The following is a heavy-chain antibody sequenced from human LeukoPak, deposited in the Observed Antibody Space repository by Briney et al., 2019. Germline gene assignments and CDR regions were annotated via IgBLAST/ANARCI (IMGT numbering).Heavy chain of an antibody. CDR2: ISYDGSNK. V-gene: IGHV3-30*18. CDR3: AKVKSDSSGYQYYYGMDV. Sequence: GGSLRLSCTVSGFNFNAAWMSWVRLAPGKGLEWVAVISYDGSNKYYADSVKGRFTISRDNSKNTLYLQMNSLRAEDTAVYYCAKVKSDSSGYQYYYGMDVWGQGTTVTVSS. D-gene: IGHD3-22*01. CDR1: GFNFNAAW. J-gene: IGHJ6*02.